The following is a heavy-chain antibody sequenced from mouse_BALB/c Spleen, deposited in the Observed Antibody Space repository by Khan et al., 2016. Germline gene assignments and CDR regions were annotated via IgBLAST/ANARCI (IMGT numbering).Heavy chain of an antibody. CDR2: ITSGGST. V-gene: IGHV5-6-5*01. D-gene: IGHD1-1*01. Sequence: EVELVESGGGLVKPGGSLKLSCSASGFTFSSYAMSWVRQTPEKRLEWVASITSGGSTYYPDSMKGRFTISRDSARNILYLEMSSLRSWDTAVYFCARRDYERFAYWGQGTLVTVSA. J-gene: IGHJ3*01. CDR3: ARRDYERFAY. CDR1: GFTFSSYA.